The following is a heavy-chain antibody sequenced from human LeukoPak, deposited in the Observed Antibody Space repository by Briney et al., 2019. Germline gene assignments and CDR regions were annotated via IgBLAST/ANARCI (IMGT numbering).Heavy chain of an antibody. D-gene: IGHD3-3*01. CDR3: ASPSLFGVAPASH. CDR2: ISSSSTYM. J-gene: IGHJ4*02. CDR1: GFTFSSYS. Sequence: PGGSLRLSCAASGFTFSSYSMNWVRQAPGKGLEWVSSISSSSTYMYYADSVKGRFTISRDNAKNSLYLQMNSLRAEDTAVYYCASPSLFGVAPASHWGQGTLVTVSS. V-gene: IGHV3-21*01.